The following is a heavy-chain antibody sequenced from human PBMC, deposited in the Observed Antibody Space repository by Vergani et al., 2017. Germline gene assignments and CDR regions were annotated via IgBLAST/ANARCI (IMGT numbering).Heavy chain of an antibody. Sequence: QVQLVQSGAEVKKPGASVKVSCKASGYTFTGYYMHWVRQAPGQGLEWMGWINPNSGGTNYAQKFQGRVTISVDTSKNQFSLKLSSVTAADTAVYYCARASGWYSLYFDLWGRGTLVTVSS. J-gene: IGHJ2*01. CDR2: INPNSGGT. CDR3: ARASGWYSLYFDL. V-gene: IGHV1-2*02. D-gene: IGHD6-19*01. CDR1: GYTFTGYY.